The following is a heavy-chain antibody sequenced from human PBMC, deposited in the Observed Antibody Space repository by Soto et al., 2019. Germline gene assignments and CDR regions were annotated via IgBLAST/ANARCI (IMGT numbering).Heavy chain of an antibody. CDR1: GFSLKTSGVA. J-gene: IGHJ5*02. CDR3: EHRRHYGSGSYSNNWFDP. Sequence: QITLKESGPTLVKPTQTLTLTCTFSGFSLKTSGVAVGWIRQPPGKALEWLALIYWDDDKRYSPSLKSRLTITKDTSNNQGLLTMTNMDPVDTAPYHCEHRRHYGSGSYSNNWFDPWGQATLVTVSS. D-gene: IGHD3-10*01. CDR2: IYWDDDK. V-gene: IGHV2-5*02.